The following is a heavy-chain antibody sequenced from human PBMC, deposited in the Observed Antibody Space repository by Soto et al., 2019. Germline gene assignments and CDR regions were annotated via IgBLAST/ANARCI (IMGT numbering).Heavy chain of an antibody. V-gene: IGHV3-33*01. J-gene: IGHJ6*02. CDR1: GLTFSSYG. D-gene: IGHD6-13*01. CDR2: IWYDGSNK. Sequence: QVQLVESGGGVVQPGRSLRLSCAASGLTFSSYGMHWVRQAPGKGLEWVAVIWYDGSNKYYADSVKGRFTISRDNSKNTLYLQMNSLRAEDTAVYYCARVRAAVIYYYGMDVWGQGTTVTVSS. CDR3: ARVRAAVIYYYGMDV.